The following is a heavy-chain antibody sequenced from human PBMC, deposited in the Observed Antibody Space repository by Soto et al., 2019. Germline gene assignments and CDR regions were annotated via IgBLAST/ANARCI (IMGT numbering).Heavy chain of an antibody. Sequence: ASVKVSCKASGYTFTSYGISWVRQAPGQGLEWMGWISAYNGKTKYAQKFQGRVTMTRETSTSTAHMELRNLTSDDTAVYFCARDFYPLAYYFDPWGQGTLVTVSS. CDR2: ISAYNGKT. J-gene: IGHJ4*02. V-gene: IGHV1-18*01. CDR1: GYTFTSYG. CDR3: ARDFYPLAYYFDP.